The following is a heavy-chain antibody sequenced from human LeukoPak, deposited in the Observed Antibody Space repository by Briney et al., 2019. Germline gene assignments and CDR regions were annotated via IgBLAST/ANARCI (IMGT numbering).Heavy chain of an antibody. D-gene: IGHD2-15*01. Sequence: ASVEVSCKASGGTFSSYAISWVRQAPGQGLEWMGGIIPIFGTANYAQKFQGRVTITTDESTSTAYMELSSLRSEDTAVYYCARELVGYCSGGSCQSPGNWGQGTLVTVSS. CDR1: GGTFSSYA. CDR2: IIPIFGTA. CDR3: ARELVGYCSGGSCQSPGN. J-gene: IGHJ4*02. V-gene: IGHV1-69*05.